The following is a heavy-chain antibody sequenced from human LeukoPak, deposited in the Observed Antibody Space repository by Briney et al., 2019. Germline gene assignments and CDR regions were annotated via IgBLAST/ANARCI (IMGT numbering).Heavy chain of an antibody. J-gene: IGHJ5*02. CDR3: ARDWIAAAHNWFDP. V-gene: IGHV1-2*02. CDR1: GYTFTGYY. Sequence: GASVKVSCKASGYTFTGYYMHWVRQAPGQGLEWMGWINPNSGGTNYAQKFQGRVTMTRDTSIGTAYMELSRLRSDDTTVYYCARDWIAAAHNWFDPWGQGTLVTVSS. D-gene: IGHD6-13*01. CDR2: INPNSGGT.